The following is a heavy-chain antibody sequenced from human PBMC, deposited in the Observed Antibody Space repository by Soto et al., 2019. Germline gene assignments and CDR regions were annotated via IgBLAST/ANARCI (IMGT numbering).Heavy chain of an antibody. J-gene: IGHJ6*02. D-gene: IGHD5-12*01. CDR1: GGTFSSYA. CDR2: IIPIFGTA. V-gene: IGHV1-69*12. CDR3: ANHPMATIPYDYRMDV. Sequence: QVQLVQSGAEVKKPGSSVKVSCKASGGTFSSYAISWVRQAPGQGLEWMGGIIPIFGTANYAQKFQGRVTLTADEYTSTAYMELSSLRSEATAVYYCANHPMATIPYDYRMDVWGQGTTVTVSS.